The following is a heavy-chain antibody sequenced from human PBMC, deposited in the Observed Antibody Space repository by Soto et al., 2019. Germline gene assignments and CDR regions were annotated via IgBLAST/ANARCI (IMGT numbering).Heavy chain of an antibody. J-gene: IGHJ5*02. CDR3: AKDLDPYSSSWYGWFDP. D-gene: IGHD6-13*01. V-gene: IGHV4-31*03. CDR2: IYYSGST. Sequence: SETLSLTCTVSGGSISSGGYYWSWIRQHPGKGLEWIGYIYYSGSTYYNPSLKSRVTISVDNAKNSLYLQMNSLRAEDTALYYCAKDLDPYSSSWYGWFDPWGQGTLVTVSS. CDR1: GGSISSGGYY.